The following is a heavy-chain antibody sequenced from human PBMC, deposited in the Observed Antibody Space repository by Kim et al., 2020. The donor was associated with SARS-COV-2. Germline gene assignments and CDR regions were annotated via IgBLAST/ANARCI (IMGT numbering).Heavy chain of an antibody. Sequence: SETLSLTCTVSGGSISSYYWSWIRQPPGKGLEWIGYIYYSGSTNYNPSLKSRVTISVDTSKNPFSLKLSSVTAADTAVYYCARAYHSSSWYGFDYWGQGTLVTVSS. D-gene: IGHD6-13*01. CDR3: ARAYHSSSWYGFDY. J-gene: IGHJ4*02. CDR2: IYYSGST. V-gene: IGHV4-59*01. CDR1: GGSISSYY.